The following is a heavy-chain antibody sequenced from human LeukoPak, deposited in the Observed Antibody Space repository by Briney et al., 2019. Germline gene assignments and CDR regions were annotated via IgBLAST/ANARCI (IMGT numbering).Heavy chain of an antibody. Sequence: GGSLRLSCAVSGFTFDDYAMHWVRQVPGKGLEWVSGINWNSDSIGYADSVKGRFTISRDNAKNSLYLQMNSLRAEDTAVYYCARVLNDYGDYVIDYWGQGTLVTVSS. CDR3: ARVLNDYGDYVIDY. D-gene: IGHD4-17*01. CDR1: GFTFDDYA. V-gene: IGHV3-9*01. CDR2: INWNSDSI. J-gene: IGHJ4*02.